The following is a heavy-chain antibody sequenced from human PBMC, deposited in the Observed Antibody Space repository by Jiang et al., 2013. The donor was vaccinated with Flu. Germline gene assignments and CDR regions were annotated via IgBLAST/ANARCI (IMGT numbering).Heavy chain of an antibody. J-gene: IGHJ6*02. CDR3: ARVRSEGALYYYSYAMDV. Sequence: VQLLESGGGVVQPGRSLRLSCAASGFIFSYSGIHWVRQAPGKGLEWVAVMWYDGSHIYYADSVKGRFTISRGNSQEHNVSANEQPESRGHGCLYCARVRSEGALYYYSYAMDVWGQGTTV. CDR1: GFIFSYSG. V-gene: IGHV3-33*04. CDR2: MWYDGSHI.